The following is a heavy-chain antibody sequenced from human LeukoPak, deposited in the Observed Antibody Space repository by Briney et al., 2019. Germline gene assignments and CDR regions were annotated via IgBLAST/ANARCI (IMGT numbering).Heavy chain of an antibody. CDR3: SKKGQSEDYGKPG. CDR2: ISRSGGST. D-gene: IGHD4-17*01. V-gene: IGHV3-23*01. CDR1: GFTLGTYD. J-gene: IGHJ4*02. Sequence: GGSLGLSCASSGFTLGTYDMYWVRQAQGKGLECVSSISRSGGSTYYADSVKGRFTISRDNSKNTLYLQMSSLRADDTAVYYCSKKGQSEDYGKPGWGQGTLVTVSS.